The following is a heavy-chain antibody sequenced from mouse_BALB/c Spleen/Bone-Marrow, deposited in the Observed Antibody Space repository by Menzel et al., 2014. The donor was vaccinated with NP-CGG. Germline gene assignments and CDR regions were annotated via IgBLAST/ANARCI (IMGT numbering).Heavy chain of an antibody. CDR1: GYAFSSYW. D-gene: IGHD2-10*02. V-gene: IGHV1-80*01. CDR2: IYPGDGDT. CDR3: ARQYGNYFDY. Sequence: QVQLKQSGAELARPGSSVKISCKASGYAFSSYWMNWVKQRPGQGLEWIGQIYPGDGDTNYNGKFKGKATLTADKSSSTAYMQLSSLTSEDSAVYFCARQYGNYFDYWGQGTTLTVSS. J-gene: IGHJ2*01.